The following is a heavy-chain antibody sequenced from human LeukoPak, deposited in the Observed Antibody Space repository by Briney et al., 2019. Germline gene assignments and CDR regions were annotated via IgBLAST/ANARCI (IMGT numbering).Heavy chain of an antibody. CDR1: GGSFSGYY. Sequence: SETLSLTCAVYGGSFSGYYWSWIRRPPGKGLEWIGEINHSGSTNYNPSLRSRVTISVDTSKNQFSLKLSSVTAADTAVYYCASGVRGRDYYYYGMDVWGQGTTVTVSS. D-gene: IGHD3-10*01. CDR2: INHSGST. V-gene: IGHV4-34*01. J-gene: IGHJ6*02. CDR3: ASGVRGRDYYYYGMDV.